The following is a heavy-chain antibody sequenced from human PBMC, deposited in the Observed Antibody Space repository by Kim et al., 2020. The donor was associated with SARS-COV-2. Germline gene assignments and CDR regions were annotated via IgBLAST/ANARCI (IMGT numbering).Heavy chain of an antibody. D-gene: IGHD2-15*01. CDR2: IAFDGISR. CDR3: AKDLGYCSGGSCTYGMDV. V-gene: IGHV3-30*18. CDR1: GFTFSTCG. Sequence: GGSLRLSCAASGFTFSTCGMHWVRQAPDKGLEWVAGIAFDGISRSYADSVKGRFTISRDNSKNTLHLQMNSLRAEDTAVYYCAKDLGYCSGGSCTYGMDVWGQGTTVTVSS. J-gene: IGHJ6*02.